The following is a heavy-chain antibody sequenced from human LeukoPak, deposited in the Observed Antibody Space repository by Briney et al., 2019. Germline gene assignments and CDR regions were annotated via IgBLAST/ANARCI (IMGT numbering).Heavy chain of an antibody. CDR3: ARSLYCSSTSCSYGMDV. D-gene: IGHD2-2*01. V-gene: IGHV3-48*03. Sequence: PGGSLRLSCAASGFTFSSYEMNWVRQAPGKGLEWVSYIGSSGSTKNYADSVKGRFTISRDSAKNSLYLHMNSLRVEDTAAYYCARSLYCSSTSCSYGMDVWGQGTTVTVSS. CDR2: IGSSGSTK. CDR1: GFTFSSYE. J-gene: IGHJ6*02.